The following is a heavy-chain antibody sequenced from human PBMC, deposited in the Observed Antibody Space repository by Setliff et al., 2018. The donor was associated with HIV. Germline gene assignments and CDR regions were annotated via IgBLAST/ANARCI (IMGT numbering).Heavy chain of an antibody. D-gene: IGHD5-18*01. J-gene: IGHJ6*03. CDR3: ASRSYGSSDYYYYMDV. CDR1: GYTFTGYY. CDR2: INPNNDGT. V-gene: IGHV1-2*02. Sequence: ASVKVSCKASGYTFTGYYMHWVRQAPGQGLEWMGWINPNNDGTNYAQKFQGRVAMTRDTSTSTVYMEPSSLRSEDTAVYYCASRSYGSSDYYYYMDVWGKGTTVTVSS.